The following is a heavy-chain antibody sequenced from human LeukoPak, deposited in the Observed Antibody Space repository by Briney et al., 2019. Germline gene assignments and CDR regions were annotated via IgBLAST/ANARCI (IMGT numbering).Heavy chain of an antibody. V-gene: IGHV1-18*01. CDR3: ARDTDNDYYGSGASTDFDY. J-gene: IGHJ4*02. D-gene: IGHD3-10*01. CDR1: GYTFTSYG. Sequence: GASVKVSCKASGYTFTSYGISWVRQAPGQRLEYMGWISAYNGNTNYAQKLQGRVTMTTDTSTSTAYMELRSLRSDDTAVYYCARDTDNDYYGSGASTDFDYWGQGTLVTVSS. CDR2: ISAYNGNT.